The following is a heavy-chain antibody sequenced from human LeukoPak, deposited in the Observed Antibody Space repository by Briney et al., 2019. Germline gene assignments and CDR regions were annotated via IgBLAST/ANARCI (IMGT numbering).Heavy chain of an antibody. CDR3: ASAIWRVFDY. J-gene: IGHJ4*02. V-gene: IGHV4-34*01. D-gene: IGHD3-3*01. Sequence: SETLSLTCAVYGGSFSGYYWSWIRQPPGKGLEWIGEINHSGSTNYNPSLKSRVTISVDTSKNQFSLKLSSVTAADTAVYYCASAIWRVFDYWGQGTLVTVSS. CDR1: GGSFSGYY. CDR2: INHSGST.